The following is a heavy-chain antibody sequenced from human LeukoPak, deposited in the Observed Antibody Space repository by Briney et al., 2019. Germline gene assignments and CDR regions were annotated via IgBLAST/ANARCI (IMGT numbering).Heavy chain of an antibody. V-gene: IGHV4-4*07. CDR1: GGSISSHD. Sequence: SSEALSLTCTVSGGSISSHDWSWVRQPAGKGLAWIGDIYTSGRTDYNPSLKSRVIMSVDTSKNQFSLKLSSVTAADTAVYYCARHSKGSGSSVDYWGQGTLVTVSS. CDR2: IYTSGRT. J-gene: IGHJ4*02. D-gene: IGHD3-10*01. CDR3: ARHSKGSGSSVDY.